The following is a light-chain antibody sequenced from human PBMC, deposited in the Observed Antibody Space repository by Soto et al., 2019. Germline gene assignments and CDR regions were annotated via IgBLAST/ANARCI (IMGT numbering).Light chain of an antibody. Sequence: IVLTQAPATLASSPGKRVTLSCRASQTVGVRLAWYQHKPGQAPRLLISETSNRATGIPARFSGSGSGTDFTLTITSLEPEDFAFYYCHQRQRWPRTFGQGTKVDIK. CDR2: ETS. CDR3: HQRQRWPRT. CDR1: QTVGVR. V-gene: IGKV3-11*01. J-gene: IGKJ1*01.